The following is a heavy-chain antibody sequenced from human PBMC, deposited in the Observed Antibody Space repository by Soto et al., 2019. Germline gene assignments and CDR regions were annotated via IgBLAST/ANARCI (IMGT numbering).Heavy chain of an antibody. J-gene: IGHJ3*02. D-gene: IGHD3-22*01. V-gene: IGHV1-69*05. CDR1: GGPVRSDA. CDR2: IIPIFGTA. Sequence: SVKIYCKTSGGPVRSDAISWVRQAPGQGLEWMGGIIPIFGTANYAQKFQGRVTITRDMSTSTAYMELSSLRSEDTAVYYCAAVHGYDSSGYYYGSDAFDIWGQGTTVTVSS. CDR3: AAVHGYDSSGYYYGSDAFDI.